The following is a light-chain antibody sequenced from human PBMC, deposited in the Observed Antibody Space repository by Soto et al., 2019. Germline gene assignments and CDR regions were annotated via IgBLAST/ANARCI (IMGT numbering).Light chain of an antibody. V-gene: IGKV1-27*01. CDR2: AAY. CDR3: QKYDNAPLT. J-gene: IGKJ4*01. CDR1: QDISTY. Sequence: DLPMPQAPSSLSASVGDRVTITCRARQDISTYLAWYQQKPGKVPKLLISAAYTLQSGVPPRFSGSGSGTDFTLTISSLQPEDVATYYCQKYDNAPLTFGGGTKVEIK.